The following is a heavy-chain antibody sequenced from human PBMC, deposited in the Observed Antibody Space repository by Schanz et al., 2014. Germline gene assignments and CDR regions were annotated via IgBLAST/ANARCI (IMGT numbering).Heavy chain of an antibody. CDR1: GFTFSSYA. J-gene: IGHJ6*02. D-gene: IGHD2-15*01. CDR2: ISGTTTYT. Sequence: EVQLLDSGGGLVQPGGSLRLSCAASGFTFSSYAMHWVRQASGKGLEWVSYISGTTTYTNYADSVKGRFTISRDNAKNSLYLQMNSLRAEDTAIYYCAKARRKSNCSGGRCFHYSYYGMDVWGQGTTVTVSS. V-gene: IGHV3-48*03. CDR3: AKARRKSNCSGGRCFHYSYYGMDV.